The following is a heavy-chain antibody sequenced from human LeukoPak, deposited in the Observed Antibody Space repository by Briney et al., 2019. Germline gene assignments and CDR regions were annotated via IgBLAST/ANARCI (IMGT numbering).Heavy chain of an antibody. CDR3: ARVLSGSYDNYFDY. CDR2: ISYDESDK. J-gene: IGHJ4*02. CDR1: GFAFSSYD. Sequence: GGSLRLSCAASGFAFSSYDMHWVRQAPGKGLEWVAVISYDESDKYYVDSVKGRFTISRDNSKNTLYLQMNSLKAEDAAVYYCARVLSGSYDNYFDYWGQGTLVTVSS. V-gene: IGHV3-30*03. D-gene: IGHD1-26*01.